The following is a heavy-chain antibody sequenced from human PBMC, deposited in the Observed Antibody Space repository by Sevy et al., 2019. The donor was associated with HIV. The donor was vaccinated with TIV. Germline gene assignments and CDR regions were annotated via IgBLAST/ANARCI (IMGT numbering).Heavy chain of an antibody. D-gene: IGHD3-10*01. V-gene: IGHV4-61*01. CDR3: ARDRPYYYGSGSSGVGAFDI. Sequence: SETLSLTCTVSVGSVSSGSYYWSWIRQPPGKGLEWIGYIYYSGSTNYNPSLKSRVTISVDTSKNQFSLKLSSVTAADTAVYYCARDRPYYYGSGSSGVGAFDIWGQGTMVTVSS. CDR2: IYYSGST. CDR1: VGSVSSGSYY. J-gene: IGHJ3*02.